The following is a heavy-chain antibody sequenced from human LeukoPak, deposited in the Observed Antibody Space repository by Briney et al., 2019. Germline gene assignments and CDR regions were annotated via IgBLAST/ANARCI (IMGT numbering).Heavy chain of an antibody. CDR2: IYSGGST. Sequence: GGSLRLSCAASGFTFSSYWIHWVRQAPGKGLEWVSFIYSGGSTYYADSVKGRFTISRDNSKNTLYLQMNSLRADDTALYYCAKRVPGYYYMDVWGKGTTVTISS. CDR3: AKRVPGYYYMDV. V-gene: IGHV3-53*01. D-gene: IGHD4/OR15-4a*01. CDR1: GFTFSSYW. J-gene: IGHJ6*03.